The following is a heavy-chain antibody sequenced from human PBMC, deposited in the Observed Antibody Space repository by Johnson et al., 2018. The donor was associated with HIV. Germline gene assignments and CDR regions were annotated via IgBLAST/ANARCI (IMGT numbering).Heavy chain of an antibody. CDR3: TTDSGWVPLEAFDI. J-gene: IGHJ3*02. CDR1: GFTFDDYA. D-gene: IGHD6-19*01. CDR2: ISSNGGST. Sequence: EVQLVESGGGLVQPGRSLRLSCAASGFTFDDYAMHWVRQAPGKGLDYVSAISSNGGSTYYANSVKGRFTISRDNSKNTLYLQMNSLKTEDTAVYYCTTDSGWVPLEAFDIWGQGTMVTVSS. V-gene: IGHV3-64*01.